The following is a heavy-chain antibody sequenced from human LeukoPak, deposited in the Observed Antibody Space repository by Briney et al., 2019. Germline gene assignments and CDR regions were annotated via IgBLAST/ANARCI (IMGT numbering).Heavy chain of an antibody. CDR3: ARGLRGSSIHY. V-gene: IGHV4-34*01. D-gene: IGHD3-10*01. CDR1: GGSFSGYY. J-gene: IGHJ4*02. CDR2: INHSGST. Sequence: NPSETLSLTCAVYGGSFSGYYWSWIRQPPGKGLEWIGEINHSGSTNYNPSLKSRVTISVDTSKNQFSLKLSSVTAADTAVYYCARGLRGSSIHYWGRGTLVTVSS.